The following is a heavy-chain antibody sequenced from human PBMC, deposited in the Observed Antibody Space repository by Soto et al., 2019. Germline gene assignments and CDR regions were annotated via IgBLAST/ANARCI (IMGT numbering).Heavy chain of an antibody. Sequence: SEILSLTCTVSGVSISSSTYYWGWIRQPPGKGLEWIGSISYSGSTYYNPSLKSRATISVDTAKNQFSLKLSSVTAADTAVYYCARQRPSFDYWGQGTQVNVSS. V-gene: IGHV4-39*01. J-gene: IGHJ4*02. CDR1: GVSISSSTYY. CDR3: ARQRPSFDY. CDR2: ISYSGST.